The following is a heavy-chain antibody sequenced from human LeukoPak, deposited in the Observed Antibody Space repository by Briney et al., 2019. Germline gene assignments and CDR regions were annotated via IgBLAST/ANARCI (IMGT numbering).Heavy chain of an antibody. V-gene: IGHV3-23*01. D-gene: IGHD6-13*01. CDR3: AKKFISIAAEYYFDY. J-gene: IGHJ4*02. Sequence: GGSLRLSCAASGFTLSSYAMRWVRQAPGKGREWVSAISGSGDSTYYADSVKGRFTISRDNSKNTLYLQMNSLRAEDTAVYYCAKKFISIAAEYYFDYWGQGTLVTVSS. CDR2: ISGSGDST. CDR1: GFTLSSYA.